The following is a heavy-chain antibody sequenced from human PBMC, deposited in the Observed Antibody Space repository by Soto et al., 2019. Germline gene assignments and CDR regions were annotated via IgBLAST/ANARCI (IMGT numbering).Heavy chain of an antibody. D-gene: IGHD2-15*01. V-gene: IGHV3-23*01. CDR3: AKVWAQKYCSGGSCYYFDY. CDR1: GFTFSSYA. Sequence: GGSLRLSCAASGFTFSSYAMSWVRQAPGKGLEWVSAISGSGGSTYYADSVKGRLTISRDNSKNTLYLQMNSLRAEDTAVYYCAKVWAQKYCSGGSCYYFDYWGQGTLVTVSS. J-gene: IGHJ4*02. CDR2: ISGSGGST.